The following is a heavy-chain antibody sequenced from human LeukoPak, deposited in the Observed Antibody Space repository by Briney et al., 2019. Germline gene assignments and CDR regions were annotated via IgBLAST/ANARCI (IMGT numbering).Heavy chain of an antibody. CDR3: AKHHVGYCSSTSCPSYYYYYKDV. CDR2: IYTSGST. D-gene: IGHD2-2*01. CDR1: GGSISSYY. J-gene: IGHJ6*03. Sequence: SETLSLTCTVSGGSISSYYWSWIRQPPGKGLEWIGYIYTSGSTNYNPSLKSRVTISVDTSKNQFSLKLSSVTAADTAVYYCAKHHVGYCSSTSCPSYYYYYKDVWGKGTKVTVS. V-gene: IGHV4-4*09.